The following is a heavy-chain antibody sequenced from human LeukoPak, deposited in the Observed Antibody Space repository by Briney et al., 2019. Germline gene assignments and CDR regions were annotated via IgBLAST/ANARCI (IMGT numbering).Heavy chain of an antibody. Sequence: GSSVKASCKASGGTFSSYAISWVRQAPGQGLEWMGRIIPIFGTANYAQKFQGRVTITTDESTSTAYMELSGLRSEDTAVYYCARERYYYDSSGSYYFDYWGQGTLVTVSS. CDR3: ARERYYYDSSGSYYFDY. D-gene: IGHD3-22*01. J-gene: IGHJ4*02. V-gene: IGHV1-69*05. CDR1: GGTFSSYA. CDR2: IIPIFGTA.